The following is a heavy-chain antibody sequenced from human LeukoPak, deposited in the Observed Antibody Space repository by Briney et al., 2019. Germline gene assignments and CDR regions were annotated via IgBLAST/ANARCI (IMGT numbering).Heavy chain of an antibody. Sequence: ASVKVSCKASGYTFTSYGISWVRQAPGQGLEWMGWISAYNGNANYAQKLQGRVTMTTDTSTSTAYMELRSLRSDDTAVYYCARGLPWGQNSLYGMDVWGQGTTVTVSS. V-gene: IGHV1-18*01. CDR1: GYTFTSYG. CDR3: ARGLPWGQNSLYGMDV. D-gene: IGHD7-27*01. CDR2: ISAYNGNA. J-gene: IGHJ6*02.